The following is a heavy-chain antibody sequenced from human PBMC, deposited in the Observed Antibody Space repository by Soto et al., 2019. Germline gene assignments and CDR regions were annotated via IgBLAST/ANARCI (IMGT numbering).Heavy chain of an antibody. CDR2: INAGNGNT. Sequence: EASVKVSCKASGYTFSSYAIHWVRQAPGQGLEWMGWINAGNGNTKYSQKFQGRVTITRDTSASTAYMELSSLRSEDTAVYYCARVDGTYWGQGTRVTVSS. J-gene: IGHJ4*02. CDR3: ARVDGTY. CDR1: GYTFSSYA. V-gene: IGHV1-3*01. D-gene: IGHD1-26*01.